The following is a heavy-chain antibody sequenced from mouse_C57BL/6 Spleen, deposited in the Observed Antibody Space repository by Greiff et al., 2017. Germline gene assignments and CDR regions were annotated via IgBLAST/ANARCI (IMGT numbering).Heavy chain of an antibody. CDR2: INPNNGGT. Sequence: EVQLQQSGPELVKPGASVKISCKASGYTFTDYYMNWVKQSHGKSLEWIGDINPNNGGTSYNQKFKGKATLTVDKSSSTAYMERRSLTSEDSAVYYCARGDAMDYWGQGTSVTVSS. CDR3: ARGDAMDY. J-gene: IGHJ4*01. CDR1: GYTFTDYY. V-gene: IGHV1-26*01.